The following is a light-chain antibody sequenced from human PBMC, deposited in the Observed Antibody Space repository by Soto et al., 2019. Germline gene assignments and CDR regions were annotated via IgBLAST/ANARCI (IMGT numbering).Light chain of an antibody. Sequence: DIQMTQSPSSLSASVGDRVTITCRASQTITNFLNWYQQKPGKAPKVLIYAASSLQSGVPARFSGSGSGTDFTLTISSLQPEDFANYYCQQSHSTPLTFGGGTEVEIK. CDR1: QTITNF. V-gene: IGKV1-39*01. J-gene: IGKJ4*01. CDR2: AAS. CDR3: QQSHSTPLT.